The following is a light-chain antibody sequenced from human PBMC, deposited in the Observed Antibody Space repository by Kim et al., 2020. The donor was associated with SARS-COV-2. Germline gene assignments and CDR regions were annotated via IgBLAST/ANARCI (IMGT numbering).Light chain of an antibody. V-gene: IGLV2-8*01. CDR2: EIN. CDR3: SSYSGSNNFV. CDR1: SSDVGYYNL. J-gene: IGLJ1*01. Sequence: GQSVTISCTGTSSDVGYYNLVSWYQQLPGKAPKLIVYEINKRPSGVPDRFSGSKSGNTASLTVSGLQAEDEADYYCSSYSGSNNFVFGTGTKVTVL.